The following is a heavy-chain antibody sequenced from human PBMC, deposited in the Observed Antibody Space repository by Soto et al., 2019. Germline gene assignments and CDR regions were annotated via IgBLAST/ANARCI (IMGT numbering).Heavy chain of an antibody. J-gene: IGHJ3*02. Sequence: LSLTCTVSGGSVRIGSHYWSWIRQPPGKGLEWIAYIYHSGSTDYNPSLKSRVSISVDLSKNQFSLRLDSVTAADTPVYYCARDRSGYLNSFDAFDIWCPGTMVTVSS. CDR3: ARDRSGYLNSFDAFDI. V-gene: IGHV4-61*01. CDR2: IYHSGST. D-gene: IGHD5-18*01. CDR1: GGSVRIGSHY.